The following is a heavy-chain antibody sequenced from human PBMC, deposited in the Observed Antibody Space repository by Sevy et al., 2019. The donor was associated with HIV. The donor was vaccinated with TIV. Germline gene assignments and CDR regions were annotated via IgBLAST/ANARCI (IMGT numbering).Heavy chain of an antibody. CDR3: AKGDRTFYGIDV. V-gene: IGHV3-23*01. Sequence: GGYLRLSCAASGFTFSTYTMSWVRQAPGKGLEWVSGISGSGGSTYDADSVKGRFTISRDKSKNTVFLQMNSLRVEDTAVYYCAKGDRTFYGIDVWGQGTTVTVSS. CDR2: ISGSGGST. CDR1: GFTFSTYT. J-gene: IGHJ6*02.